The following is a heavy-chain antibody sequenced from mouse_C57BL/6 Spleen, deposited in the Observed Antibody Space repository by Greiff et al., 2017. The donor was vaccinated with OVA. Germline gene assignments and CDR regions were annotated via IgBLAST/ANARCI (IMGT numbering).Heavy chain of an antibody. V-gene: IGHV5-12*01. CDR2: ISNGGGST. Sequence: EVMLVESGGGLVQPGGSLKLSCAASGFTFSDYYMYWVRQTPEKRLEWVAYISNGGGSTYYPDTVKGRFTISRDNAKNTLYLQMSRLKSEDTAMYYCARQSPYDYDEGAWYFDVWGTGTTVTVSS. D-gene: IGHD2-4*01. CDR1: GFTFSDYY. CDR3: ARQSPYDYDEGAWYFDV. J-gene: IGHJ1*03.